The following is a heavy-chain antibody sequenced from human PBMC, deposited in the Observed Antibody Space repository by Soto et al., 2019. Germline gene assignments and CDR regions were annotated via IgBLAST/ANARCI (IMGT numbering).Heavy chain of an antibody. Sequence: GGSLRLSCAASVFTFSSYSMNWVRQAPGKGLEWVSSISSSSSYIYYADSVKGRFTISRDNAKNSLYLQMNSLRAEDTAVYYCARDEWFGVIARPGYGMDVWGQGTTVTVSS. CDR1: VFTFSSYS. CDR2: ISSSSSYI. J-gene: IGHJ6*02. V-gene: IGHV3-21*01. CDR3: ARDEWFGVIARPGYGMDV. D-gene: IGHD3-10*01.